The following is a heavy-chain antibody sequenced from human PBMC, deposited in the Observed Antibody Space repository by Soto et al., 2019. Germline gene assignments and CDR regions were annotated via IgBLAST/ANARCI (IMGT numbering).Heavy chain of an antibody. D-gene: IGHD1-26*01. CDR1: GYTFSSYA. J-gene: IGHJ4*02. Sequence: GASVKVSCKASGYTFSSYAMHWVRQAPGQRLEWMGWINAGNGNTKYSQKFQGRVTITRDTSASTAYMELSSLRSEDTAVYYCARGLGLYYFDYWGQGTLVTVSS. CDR3: ARGLGLYYFDY. V-gene: IGHV1-3*01. CDR2: INAGNGNT.